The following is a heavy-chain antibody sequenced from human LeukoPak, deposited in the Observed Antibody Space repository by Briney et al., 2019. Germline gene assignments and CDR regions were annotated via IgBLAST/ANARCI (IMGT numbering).Heavy chain of an antibody. J-gene: IGHJ6*02. CDR2: IYYSGST. D-gene: IGHD4-11*01. CDR1: GGSISSGGYY. Sequence: PSQTLSLTCTVSGGSISSGGYYWSWIRQHPGKGLEWIGYIYYSGSTYYNPSLKSRVTISVDTSKNQFSLKLSSVTAADTAVCYCARECTVTNGYYYGMDVWGQGTTVTVSS. CDR3: ARECTVTNGYYYGMDV. V-gene: IGHV4-31*03.